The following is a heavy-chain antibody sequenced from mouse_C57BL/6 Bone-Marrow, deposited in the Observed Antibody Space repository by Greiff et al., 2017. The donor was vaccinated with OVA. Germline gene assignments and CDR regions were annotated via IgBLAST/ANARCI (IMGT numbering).Heavy chain of an antibody. V-gene: IGHV14-2*01. CDR3: ARNGYYPWFAY. D-gene: IGHD2-3*01. J-gene: IGHJ3*01. CDR2: IDPEDGEN. Sequence: VQLQQSGAELVKPGASVKLSCTASGFNIKDYYMHWVKQRTEQGLEWIGRIDPEDGENKYAPKFQGKATITADTSSNTAYLQLSSLTSEDTAVYYCARNGYYPWFAYWGQGTLVTVSA. CDR1: GFNIKDYY.